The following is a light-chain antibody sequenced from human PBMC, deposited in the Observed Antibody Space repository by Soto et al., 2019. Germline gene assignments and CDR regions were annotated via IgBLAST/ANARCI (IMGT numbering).Light chain of an antibody. J-gene: IGLJ2*01. Sequence: QLVLTQSPSASASLGASVKLTCTLSSGQRNYAIAWHQQQPEKGPRYLMKVDSDGSYTKGDGIPDRFSASSSGAERHLTISSLQSEDEADYYCQTWGTDIHVVFGGGTKLTVL. CDR3: QTWGTDIHVV. CDR1: SGQRNYA. CDR2: VDSDGSY. V-gene: IGLV4-69*01.